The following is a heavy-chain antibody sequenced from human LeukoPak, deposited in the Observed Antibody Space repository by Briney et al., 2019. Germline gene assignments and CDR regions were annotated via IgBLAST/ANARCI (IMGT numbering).Heavy chain of an antibody. D-gene: IGHD4-17*01. CDR1: GDSISSGDYY. V-gene: IGHV4-30-4*01. CDR3: ARDPGDRFDY. J-gene: IGHJ4*02. CDR2: IYYSGST. Sequence: PSETLSHTCSVSGDSISSGDYYRSWIRQPPGKGLEWIGYIYYSGSTYYNPSLKSRVTISVDTSKNQFSLKLSSVTAADTAVYYCARDPGDRFDYWGQGTLVTVSS.